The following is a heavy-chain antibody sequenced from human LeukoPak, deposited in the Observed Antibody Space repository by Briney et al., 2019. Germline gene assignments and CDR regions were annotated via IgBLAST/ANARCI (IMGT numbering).Heavy chain of an antibody. Sequence: GGSLRLSCAGSGLTLSSYWLNWVRQAPGKGLEWVAVISYDGSNKYYADSVKGRFTISRDNSKNTLYLQMNSLRAEDTAVYYCARGVRYARRGWYFDLWGRGTLVTVSS. CDR3: ARGVRYARRGWYFDL. V-gene: IGHV3-30*03. J-gene: IGHJ2*01. CDR1: GLTLSSYW. CDR2: ISYDGSNK. D-gene: IGHD3-9*01.